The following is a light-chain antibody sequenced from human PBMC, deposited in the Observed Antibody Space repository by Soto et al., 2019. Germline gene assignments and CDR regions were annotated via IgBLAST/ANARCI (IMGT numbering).Light chain of an antibody. J-gene: IGKJ5*01. CDR2: DAS. CDR3: QQRTKT. Sequence: EIVLTQSPATLSLSPGERATLSCRASQSVSSYLAWYQQKPGQAPRLLISDASHRAPGIPARFSGSGSGTDFTLTISSLEPEDCAVYYCQQRTKTFGQGTRL. CDR1: QSVSSY. V-gene: IGKV3-11*01.